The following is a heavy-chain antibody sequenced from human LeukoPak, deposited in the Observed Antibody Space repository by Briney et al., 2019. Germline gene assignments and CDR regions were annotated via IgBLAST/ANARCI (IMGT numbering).Heavy chain of an antibody. CDR2: IYYSGST. CDR1: GVSISSYY. J-gene: IGHJ4*02. Sequence: AETLSLTCNVSGVSISSYYWGWIRQPPGKGLEWVGYIYYSGSTNYNPSLTSRVTISVDTSKNQFSLKLSSVTAADTAVYYCARRYCSSTSCFYYFDYWGQGTLVTVSS. CDR3: ARRYCSSTSCFYYFDY. V-gene: IGHV4-59*01. D-gene: IGHD2-2*01.